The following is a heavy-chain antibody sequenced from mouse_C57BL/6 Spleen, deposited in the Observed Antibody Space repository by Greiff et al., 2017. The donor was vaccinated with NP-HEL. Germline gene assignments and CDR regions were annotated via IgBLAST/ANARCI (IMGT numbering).Heavy chain of an antibody. Sequence: EVQLQQSGPELVKPGASVKISCKASGYSFTDYNMNWVKQSNGKSLEWIGVINPNYGTNRYNQKFKGKATLTVDQSSSTAYMQLNSLTSEDSAVYYCARGYGSSYTWFAYWGQGTLVTVSA. D-gene: IGHD1-1*01. CDR1: GYSFTDYN. J-gene: IGHJ3*01. V-gene: IGHV1-39*01. CDR3: ARGYGSSYTWFAY. CDR2: INPNYGTN.